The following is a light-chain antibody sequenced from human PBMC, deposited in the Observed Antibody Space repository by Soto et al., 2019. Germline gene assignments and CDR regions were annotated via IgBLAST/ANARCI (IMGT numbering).Light chain of an antibody. CDR3: QQYDNSPPWT. J-gene: IGKJ1*01. V-gene: IGKV3-20*01. CDR2: GAS. Sequence: EIVLTQSPGTLSLSPGERATLSCRASQCVSSSYLAWYQQKPGQAPRLLIYGASSRATGIPDRFSGSGSGTDFTLTISRLEPEDFAVYYCQQYDNSPPWTFGQGTKVEIK. CDR1: QCVSSSY.